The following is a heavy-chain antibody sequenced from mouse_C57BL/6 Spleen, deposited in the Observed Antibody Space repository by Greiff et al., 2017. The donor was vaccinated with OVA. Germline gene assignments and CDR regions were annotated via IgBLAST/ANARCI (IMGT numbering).Heavy chain of an antibody. CDR2: IHPNSGST. J-gene: IGHJ4*01. Sequence: VQLQQPGAELVKPGASVKLSCKASGYTFTSYWMHWVKQRPGQGLEWIGMIHPNSGSTNYNEKFKSKATLTVDKSSSTAYMQLSSLTSEDSAVYYCARKALYGSSYNAMDYWGQGTSVTVSS. V-gene: IGHV1-64*01. CDR3: ARKALYGSSYNAMDY. CDR1: GYTFTSYW. D-gene: IGHD1-1*01.